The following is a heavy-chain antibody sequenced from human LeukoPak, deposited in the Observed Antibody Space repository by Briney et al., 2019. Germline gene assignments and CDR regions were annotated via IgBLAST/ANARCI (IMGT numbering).Heavy chain of an antibody. CDR3: ARHDGYKLAFDI. V-gene: IGHV4-59*08. CDR2: IYYSGST. D-gene: IGHD5-12*01. Sequence: SETLSLNCTVSGGSISSYYWSWIRQPPGKGLEWIGYIYYSGSTNYNPSLKSRVTISVDTSKNQFSLKLSSVTAADTAVYYCARHDGYKLAFDIWGQGTMVTVSS. J-gene: IGHJ3*02. CDR1: GGSISSYY.